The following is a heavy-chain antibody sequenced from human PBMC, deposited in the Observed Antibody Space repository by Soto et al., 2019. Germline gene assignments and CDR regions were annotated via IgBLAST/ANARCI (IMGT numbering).Heavy chain of an antibody. V-gene: IGHV1-69*08. CDR2: IIPILGIA. Sequence: QVQLVQSGAEVKKPGSSVKVSCKASGGTFSSYTISWVRQAPGQGLEWMGRIIPILGIANYAQQFQGRVTITADKSTSTAYMELSSLRSEDTAVYYCARELVSYYYGSGSSIGMDVWGQGTTVTVSS. CDR3: ARELVSYYYGSGSSIGMDV. D-gene: IGHD3-10*01. J-gene: IGHJ6*02. CDR1: GGTFSSYT.